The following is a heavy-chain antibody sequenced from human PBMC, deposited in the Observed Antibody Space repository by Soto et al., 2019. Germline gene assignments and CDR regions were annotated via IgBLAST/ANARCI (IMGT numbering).Heavy chain of an antibody. CDR2: IWYDGSNK. Sequence: QVQLVESGGGVVQPGRSLRLSCAASGFTFSSYGMHWVRQAPGKGLEWVAVIWYDGSNKYYADSVKGRFTISRDNSKNTLYLTMNCLRAEDTAVYYCAIAGQWTQDYWGQGTLVTVSS. V-gene: IGHV3-33*01. J-gene: IGHJ4*02. D-gene: IGHD6-19*01. CDR1: GFTFSSYG. CDR3: AIAGQWTQDY.